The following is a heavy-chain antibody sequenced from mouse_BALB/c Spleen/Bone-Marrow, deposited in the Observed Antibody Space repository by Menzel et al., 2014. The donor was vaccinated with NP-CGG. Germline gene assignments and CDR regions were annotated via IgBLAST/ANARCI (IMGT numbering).Heavy chain of an antibody. CDR3: ARQYDYDGAWFAY. Sequence: EVKLMESGGGLVKPGGSLKLSCAASGFTFSSYAMSWFRQTPEKRLEWVATISSGGSYTYYPDSVKGRFTISRDNAKNTLYLQMSSLRSEDTAMYYCARQYDYDGAWFAYWGQGTLVTVSA. V-gene: IGHV5-9-3*01. CDR1: GFTFSSYA. D-gene: IGHD2-4*01. CDR2: ISSGGSYT. J-gene: IGHJ3*01.